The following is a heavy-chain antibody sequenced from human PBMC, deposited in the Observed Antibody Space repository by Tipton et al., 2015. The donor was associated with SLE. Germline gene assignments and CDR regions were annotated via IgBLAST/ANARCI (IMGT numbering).Heavy chain of an antibody. Sequence: TLSLTCTVSGGSISNGDFHWSWIRQHPGKGLEWIGYIYDSGSSYYNPSLESRMTISIDTSKNQFSLKLSSVTAADTAVYYCAGGDCGGDCYTDYYGMDVWGQGTTVTVSS. D-gene: IGHD2-21*01. V-gene: IGHV4-31*03. CDR1: GGSISNGDFH. J-gene: IGHJ6*02. CDR2: IYDSGSS. CDR3: AGGDCGGDCYTDYYGMDV.